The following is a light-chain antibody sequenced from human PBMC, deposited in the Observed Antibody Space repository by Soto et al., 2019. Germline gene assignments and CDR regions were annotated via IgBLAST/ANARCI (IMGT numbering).Light chain of an antibody. V-gene: IGKV1-5*03. Sequence: IQMTQSPSTLSASVGDRVAITCRASQSIGIWLAWYQQKPGKAPRFLIYKASSLESGVPSRFSGSGDGTDFALTISSLQPDDFATYYCPQDNDYSWTFGQGTNVEIK. CDR1: QSIGIW. CDR3: PQDNDYSWT. J-gene: IGKJ1*01. CDR2: KAS.